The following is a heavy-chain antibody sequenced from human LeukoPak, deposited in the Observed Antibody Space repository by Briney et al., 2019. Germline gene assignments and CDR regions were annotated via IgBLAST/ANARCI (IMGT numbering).Heavy chain of an antibody. CDR2: ISDSGGST. Sequence: GGSLRLTCAASGFTFNYYAISWVLQAPGKGLEWVSGISDSGGSTYYTDSVKGRFTISRDNSKNTVYLQMNNLRAEDTAVYFCARTDSFIPDWDQARLVTVSS. CDR3: ARTDSFIPD. CDR1: GFTFNYYA. D-gene: IGHD5-18*01. J-gene: IGHJ4*02. V-gene: IGHV3-23*01.